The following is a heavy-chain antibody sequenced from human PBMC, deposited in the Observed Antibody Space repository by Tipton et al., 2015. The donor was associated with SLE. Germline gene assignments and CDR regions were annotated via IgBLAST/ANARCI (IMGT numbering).Heavy chain of an antibody. J-gene: IGHJ4*02. CDR1: GLIFSNAW. CDR3: TPGYCSGGSCYPWYFDY. D-gene: IGHD2-15*01. Sequence: SLRLSCAASGLIFSNAWMSWVRQAPGKGLEWVGRIKRKTDGGTTDYVAPVKGRFTISRDDSKNTLYLQMNSLKTEDTAVYYCTPGYCSGGSCYPWYFDYWGQGTLVTVSS. V-gene: IGHV3-15*01. CDR2: IKRKTDGGTT.